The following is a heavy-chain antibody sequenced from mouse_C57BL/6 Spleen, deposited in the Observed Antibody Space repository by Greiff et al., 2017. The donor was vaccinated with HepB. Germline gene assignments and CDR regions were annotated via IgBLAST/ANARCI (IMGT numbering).Heavy chain of an antibody. Sequence: SGPELVKPGASVKISCKASGYAFSSSWMNWVKQRPGKGLEWIGRIYPGDGDTNYNGKFKGKATLTADKSSSTAYMQLSSLTSEDSAVYFCAHYGNYLDYWGQGTTLTVSS. CDR1: GYAFSSSW. D-gene: IGHD2-1*01. J-gene: IGHJ2*01. CDR3: AHYGNYLDY. CDR2: IYPGDGDT. V-gene: IGHV1-82*01.